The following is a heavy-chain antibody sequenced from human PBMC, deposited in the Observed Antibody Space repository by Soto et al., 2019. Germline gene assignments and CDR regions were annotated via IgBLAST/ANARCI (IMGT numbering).Heavy chain of an antibody. V-gene: IGHV4-38-2*01. CDR1: GYSISSGYY. CDR3: ARVSYYDSSGYQGWFDP. J-gene: IGHJ5*02. D-gene: IGHD3-22*01. Sequence: LSLTCAVSGYSISSGYYWGWIRQPPGKGLEWIGSIYHSGSTYYNPSLKSRVTISVDTSKNQFSLKLSSVTAADTAVYYCARVSYYDSSGYQGWFDPWGQGTLVTVSS. CDR2: IYHSGST.